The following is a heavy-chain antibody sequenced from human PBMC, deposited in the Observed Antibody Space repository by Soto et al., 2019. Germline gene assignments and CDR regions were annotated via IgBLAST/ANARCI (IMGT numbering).Heavy chain of an antibody. CDR1: GYTLTELS. J-gene: IGHJ6*02. V-gene: IGHV1-24*01. D-gene: IGHD2-8*01. Sequence: SVKVSCKVSGYTLTELSMHWVRQAPGKGLEWMGGFDPEDGETIYAQKFQGRVTITADESTSTAYMELSSLRSEDTAVYYCAREVGIVLMVQRLVYFSGMAVWGQGTTVTVSS. CDR2: FDPEDGET. CDR3: AREVGIVLMVQRLVYFSGMAV.